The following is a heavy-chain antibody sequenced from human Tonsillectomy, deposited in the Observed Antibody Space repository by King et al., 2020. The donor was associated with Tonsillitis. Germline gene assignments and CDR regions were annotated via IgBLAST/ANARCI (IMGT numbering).Heavy chain of an antibody. J-gene: IGHJ3*02. CDR1: GFSLSTSGVG. CDR3: AHSGGGSYYEDAFDI. Sequence: ITLQESGPTLVKPPQTLTLTCTFSGFSLSTSGVGVGWIRQPPGKALEWLALIYWNDDKRYSPSLKSRLTITKDTSKNQVVLTMTNMDPVDTATYYCAHSGGGSYYEDAFDIWGQGTMVTVSS. V-gene: IGHV2-5*01. CDR2: IYWNDDK. D-gene: IGHD1-26*01.